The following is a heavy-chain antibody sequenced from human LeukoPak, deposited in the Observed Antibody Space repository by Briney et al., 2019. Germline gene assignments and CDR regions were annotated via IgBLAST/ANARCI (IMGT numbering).Heavy chain of an antibody. V-gene: IGHV1-2*02. CDR2: INPNSGCT. CDR1: GYTLTGYY. Sequence: ASVKVSSKASGYTLTGYYMHWVPQAPGQGLEWMLYINPNSGCTNYAQKFQCSVSMTRDKSISKVYMELSRLGSDDTAVYYCARDNCDPYNWFGRWGQGTLVTVSS. CDR3: ARDNCDPYNWFGR. D-gene: IGHD1-20*01. J-gene: IGHJ5*02.